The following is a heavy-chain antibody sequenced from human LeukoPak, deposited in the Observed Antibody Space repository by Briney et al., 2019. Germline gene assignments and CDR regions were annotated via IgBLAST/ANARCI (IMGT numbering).Heavy chain of an antibody. CDR3: ARDQFLLGYCSGGRGCRRAYYFDY. J-gene: IGHJ4*02. Sequence: GASVKVSCKASGYTFTSYGISWVRQAPGQGLEWMGWISGYNGNTNYAEKFQGRVTMTTDTSMSTAYMEVRSLRSDDTAVYYCARDQFLLGYCSGGRGCRRAYYFDYWGQGTLVTVSS. V-gene: IGHV1-18*01. CDR2: ISGYNGNT. CDR1: GYTFTSYG. D-gene: IGHD2-15*01.